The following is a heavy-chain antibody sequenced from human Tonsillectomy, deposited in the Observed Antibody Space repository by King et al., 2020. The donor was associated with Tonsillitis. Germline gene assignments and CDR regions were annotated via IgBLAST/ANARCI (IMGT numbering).Heavy chain of an antibody. CDR2: ISAYNDNT. CDR3: ARGFAALDYDFWSGYPSFDS. D-gene: IGHD3-3*01. CDR1: GYTFTRFD. J-gene: IGHJ4*02. V-gene: IGHV1-18*01. Sequence: VQLVQSGAEVKTPGASVKVSCKASGYTFTRFDINWVRQAPGQGLEGMGWISAYNDNTSYAQKLQGRVTMTTDTSPSTAYMELRSLRSDDPAVYYCARGFAALDYDFWSGYPSFDSWGQGTLVTVSS.